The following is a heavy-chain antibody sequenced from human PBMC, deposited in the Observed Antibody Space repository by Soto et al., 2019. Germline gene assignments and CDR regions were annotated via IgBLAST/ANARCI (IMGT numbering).Heavy chain of an antibody. CDR3: ARPEEDWFDP. V-gene: IGHV3-21*01. CDR1: GFTFSSYS. Sequence: GGSLRLSCAASGFTFSSYSVNWVRQAPGKGLEWVSSISSSSSYIYYADSVKGRFTISRDNAKNSLYLQMNSLRAEDTAVYYCARPEEDWFDPWGQGTLVTVSS. J-gene: IGHJ5*02. CDR2: ISSSSSYI.